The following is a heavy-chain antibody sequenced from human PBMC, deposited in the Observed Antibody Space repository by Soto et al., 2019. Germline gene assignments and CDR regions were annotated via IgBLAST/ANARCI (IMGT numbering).Heavy chain of an antibody. J-gene: IGHJ6*02. V-gene: IGHV1-69*12. D-gene: IGHD2-21*02. CDR3: SFTYCGGDCYSRRYYYYGMDV. Sequence: QVQLVQSGAEVKKPGSSVKVSCKASGGTFSSYAISWVRQAPGQGLEWMGGIIPIFGTANYAQKFQGRVTITADESTSTAYRGLSSLRSEDTAVYYCSFTYCGGDCYSRRYYYYGMDVWGQGTTVTVSS. CDR2: IIPIFGTA. CDR1: GGTFSSYA.